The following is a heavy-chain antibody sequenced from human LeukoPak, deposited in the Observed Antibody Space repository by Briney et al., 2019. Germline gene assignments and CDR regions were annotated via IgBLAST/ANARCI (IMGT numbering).Heavy chain of an antibody. V-gene: IGHV4-61*02. CDR2: FYTSGRT. CDR3: ARGPYYDFWSGYPYFDY. CDR1: GGSIYSGTYY. D-gene: IGHD3-3*01. J-gene: IGHJ4*02. Sequence: SETLSLTCTVSGGSIYSGTYYWGWIRQPAGKGLEWIGRFYTSGRTNYNPSLKSRVTMSVDTSKNQFSLELTSVTAADTAVYYCARGPYYDFWSGYPYFDYWGQGTLVTVSS.